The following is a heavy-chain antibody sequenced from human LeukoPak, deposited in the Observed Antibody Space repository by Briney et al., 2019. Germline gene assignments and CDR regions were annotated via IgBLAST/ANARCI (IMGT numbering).Heavy chain of an antibody. CDR1: GGSISSGGHH. D-gene: IGHD3-22*01. Sequence: SQTLSLTCTVSGGSISSGGHHWNWIRQHPGKGLEWIGYIYYSGGTYYNPSLRSRVTMSVDTSKNQLSLKLSSVTAADTAVYYCARDHYYDSTGYGMDVWGQGTTVTVSS. J-gene: IGHJ6*02. V-gene: IGHV4-31*03. CDR2: IYYSGGT. CDR3: ARDHYYDSTGYGMDV.